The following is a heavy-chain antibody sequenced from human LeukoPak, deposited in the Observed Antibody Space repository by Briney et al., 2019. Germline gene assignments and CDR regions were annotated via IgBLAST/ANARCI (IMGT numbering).Heavy chain of an antibody. CDR1: GFTFSSFG. D-gene: IGHD3-22*01. Sequence: GGSLRLSCAASGFTFSSFGMSWVRQAPGKGLEWVSAISSTGGTAYYADSVKGRFTISRDNSKNTLYLQMNSLRAEDTAVYYCAKDRHYQSNVLGYWGQGTLVTVSS. V-gene: IGHV3-23*01. CDR2: ISSTGGTA. CDR3: AKDRHYQSNVLGY. J-gene: IGHJ4*02.